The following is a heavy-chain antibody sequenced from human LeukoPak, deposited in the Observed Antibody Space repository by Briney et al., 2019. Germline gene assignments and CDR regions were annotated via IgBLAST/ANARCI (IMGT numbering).Heavy chain of an antibody. CDR3: ARAVDDDLAGYYWGDWFDP. Sequence: SVKVSCKATGGTFTNYAVSWVRQAPGQGLEWMGRIIVTLGTPNYAQKFQGRVAITADKSTSTAYMELSSLRSEDTAVYYCARAVDDDLAGYYWGDWFDPWGQGTLVAVSS. CDR2: IIVTLGTP. V-gene: IGHV1-69*04. D-gene: IGHD3-9*01. CDR1: GGTFTNYA. J-gene: IGHJ5*02.